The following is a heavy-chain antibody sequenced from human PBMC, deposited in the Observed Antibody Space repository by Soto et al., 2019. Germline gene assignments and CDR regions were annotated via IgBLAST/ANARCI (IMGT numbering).Heavy chain of an antibody. V-gene: IGHV4-38-2*01. Sequence: SETLSLTCAVSGDAIISIYHLALMRQPPGRGLEWIASIYHTGTTYYNPSLKSRVTISVDTSKNQFSLKLSSVTAADTAVYYCARKEGLLWFGELFGWFDPWGQGTLVTVSS. D-gene: IGHD3-10*01. CDR2: IYHTGTT. CDR3: ARKEGLLWFGELFGWFDP. CDR1: GDAIISIYH. J-gene: IGHJ5*02.